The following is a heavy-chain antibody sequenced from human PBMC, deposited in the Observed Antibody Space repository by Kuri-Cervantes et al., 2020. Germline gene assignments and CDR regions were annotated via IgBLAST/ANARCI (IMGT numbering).Heavy chain of an antibody. V-gene: IGHV4-59*12. CDR1: GGSISSYY. Sequence: GSLRLSCTVSGGSISSYYWSWIRQPPGKGLEWIGYIYYSGSTNYNPSLKSRVTISVDTSKNQFSLKLSSVTAADTAVYYCAEGVATGPLDYWGQGTLVTVSS. J-gene: IGHJ4*02. CDR3: AEGVATGPLDY. CDR2: IYYSGST. D-gene: IGHD5-12*01.